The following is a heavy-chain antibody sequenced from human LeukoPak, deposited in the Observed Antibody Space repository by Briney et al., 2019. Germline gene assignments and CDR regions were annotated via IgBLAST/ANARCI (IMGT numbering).Heavy chain of an antibody. J-gene: IGHJ6*02. CDR2: IYYSGST. D-gene: IGHD1-1*01. CDR3: ARDRNTGTEGGRDYYGMDV. CDR1: GGSISSSSYY. V-gene: IGHV4-61*01. Sequence: PSETLSLTCTVSGGSISSSSYYWGWIRQPPGKGLEWIGYIYYSGSTNYNPSLKSRVTISVDTSKNQFSLKLSSVTAADTAVYYCARDRNTGTEGGRDYYGMDVWGQGTTVTVSS.